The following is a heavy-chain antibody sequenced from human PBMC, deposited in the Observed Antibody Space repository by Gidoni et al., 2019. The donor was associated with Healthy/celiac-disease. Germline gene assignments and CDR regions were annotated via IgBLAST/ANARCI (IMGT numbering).Heavy chain of an antibody. CDR3: TRDKWELRQNFPWVHWFDP. Sequence: EVQLVESGGGLVQPGRSLRLSCTASGFPFGDYAMSSVRQAPGKGLEWVGFIRSKAYGGTTEYAASVKGRFTISRDDSKSIAYLQMNSLKTEDTAVYYCTRDKWELRQNFPWVHWFDPWGQGTLVTVSS. J-gene: IGHJ5*02. D-gene: IGHD1-26*01. CDR1: GFPFGDYA. CDR2: IRSKAYGGTT. V-gene: IGHV3-49*04.